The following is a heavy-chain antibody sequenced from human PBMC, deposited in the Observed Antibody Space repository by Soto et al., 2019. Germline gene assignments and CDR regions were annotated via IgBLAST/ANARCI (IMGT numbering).Heavy chain of an antibody. CDR1: GFTFSNAC. D-gene: IGHD6-13*01. CDR2: ISSSSSYI. J-gene: IGHJ4*02. Sequence: GGSLRLSCAASGFTFSNACINWVRQAPGKGLEWVSSISSSSSYIYYADSVKGRFTISRDNAKNSLYLQMNSLRAEDTAVYYCARAPAAAGSFFDYWGQGTLVTVSS. V-gene: IGHV3-21*01. CDR3: ARAPAAAGSFFDY.